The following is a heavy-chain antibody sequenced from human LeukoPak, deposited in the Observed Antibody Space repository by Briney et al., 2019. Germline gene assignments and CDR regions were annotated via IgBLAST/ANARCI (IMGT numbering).Heavy chain of an antibody. J-gene: IGHJ1*01. CDR3: ARPLLPYCSGGSCYSAWQH. V-gene: IGHV1-2*02. D-gene: IGHD2-15*01. CDR2: INPNSGGT. Sequence: ASVKGSCQASGYTFTGYYMHWVRQAPGQGLEWMGWINPNSGGTNYAQKFRGRVTMTRDTSISTAYMELSRLRSDDTAVYYCARPLLPYCSGGSCYSAWQHWGQGTLVTVSS. CDR1: GYTFTGYY.